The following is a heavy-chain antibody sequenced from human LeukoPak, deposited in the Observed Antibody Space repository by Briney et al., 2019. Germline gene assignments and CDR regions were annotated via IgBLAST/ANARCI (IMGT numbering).Heavy chain of an antibody. D-gene: IGHD6-19*01. CDR3: AREVLYSSGPFDY. Sequence: GGSLRLSCAASGFTVSSNYMSWVRQAPGKGLEYISAISSNGGSTYYANSVKGRFTISRDNSKNTLYLQMGSLRAEDMAVYYCAREVLYSSGPFDYWGQGTLVTVSS. CDR1: GFTVSSNY. CDR2: ISSNGGST. J-gene: IGHJ4*02. V-gene: IGHV3-64*01.